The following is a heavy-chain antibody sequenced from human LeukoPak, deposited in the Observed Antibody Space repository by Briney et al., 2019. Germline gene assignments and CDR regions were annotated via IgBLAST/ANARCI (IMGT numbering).Heavy chain of an antibody. J-gene: IGHJ3*02. Sequence: GGPLRLSCAASGFTFSSYSMNWVRQAPGKGLEWVSSISSSSSYIYYADSVKGRFTISRDNAKNSLYLQMNSLRAEDTAVYYCARDAWGYCSSTSCSVAFDIWGQGTMVTVSS. V-gene: IGHV3-21*01. CDR1: GFTFSSYS. CDR3: ARDAWGYCSSTSCSVAFDI. CDR2: ISSSSSYI. D-gene: IGHD2-2*01.